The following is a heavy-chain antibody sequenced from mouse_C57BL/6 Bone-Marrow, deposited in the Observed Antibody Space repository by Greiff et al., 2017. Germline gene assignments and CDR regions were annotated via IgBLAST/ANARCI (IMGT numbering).Heavy chain of an antibody. Sequence: EVKVVESGGDLVKPGGSLKLSCAASGFTFSSYGMSWVRQTPDKRLEWVATISSGGSYTYYPDSVKGRFTISRDNAKNTLYLQMSSLKSEDTAMYYCASSAYYGSSYVLYFDVWGTGTTVTVSS. V-gene: IGHV5-6*01. J-gene: IGHJ1*03. CDR3: ASSAYYGSSYVLYFDV. D-gene: IGHD1-1*01. CDR2: ISSGGSYT. CDR1: GFTFSSYG.